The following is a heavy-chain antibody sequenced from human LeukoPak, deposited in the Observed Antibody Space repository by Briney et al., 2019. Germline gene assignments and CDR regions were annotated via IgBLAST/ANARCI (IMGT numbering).Heavy chain of an antibody. CDR1: GFTFDDYG. D-gene: IGHD2-2*01. J-gene: IGHJ4*02. Sequence: GGSLRLSCAASGFTFDDYGMSWVRQAPGKGLEWVSGINGNGGSTGYADSVKGRFTISIDNSKNSLYLHMTSLRAEDTALYYCARGSTSLDYWGQGTLVTVSS. CDR2: INGNGGST. V-gene: IGHV3-20*04. CDR3: ARGSTSLDY.